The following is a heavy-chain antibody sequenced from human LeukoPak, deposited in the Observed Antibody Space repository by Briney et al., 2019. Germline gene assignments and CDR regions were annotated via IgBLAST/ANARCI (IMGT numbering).Heavy chain of an antibody. CDR1: EYTFTSYD. D-gene: IGHD3-22*01. CDR3: ARDHHYYDSSGPCGY. Sequence: GASVKVSCKASEYTFTSYDINWVRQAPGQGLEWMGWISAYNGNTNYAQKLQGRVTMTTDTSTSTAYMELRSLRSDDTAVYYCARDHHYYDSSGPCGYWGQGTLVTVSS. CDR2: ISAYNGNT. V-gene: IGHV1-18*01. J-gene: IGHJ4*02.